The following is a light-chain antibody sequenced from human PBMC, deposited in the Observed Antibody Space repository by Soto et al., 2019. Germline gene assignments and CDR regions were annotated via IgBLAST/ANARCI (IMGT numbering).Light chain of an antibody. CDR1: QTVISF. V-gene: IGKV3-11*01. J-gene: IGKJ4*01. CDR3: KQCRNWQLP. CDR2: DSS. Sequence: VVVTQSAAAVSVTPRERITLSCRASQTVISFLAWYQQKPGQAPRLLIHDSSDRATGIPARFSGSGSGTDFTLTISSLEPEDIARYYCKQCRNWQLPSGGVTMV.